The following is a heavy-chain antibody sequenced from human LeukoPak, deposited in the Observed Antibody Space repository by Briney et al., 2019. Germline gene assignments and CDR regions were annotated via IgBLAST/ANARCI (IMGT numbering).Heavy chain of an antibody. CDR3: AREAQGWYYYDSSGLDY. D-gene: IGHD3-22*01. J-gene: IGHJ4*02. CDR1: GFTFSSYS. Sequence: GGSLRLSFAASGFTFSSYSMNWVRQAPGQGLDCVSYISSSSSTIYYADSVKGRFTISRDNAKNSLYLQMNSLRDEDTAVYYCAREAQGWYYYDSSGLDYWGQGTLVTVSS. CDR2: ISSSSSTI. V-gene: IGHV3-48*02.